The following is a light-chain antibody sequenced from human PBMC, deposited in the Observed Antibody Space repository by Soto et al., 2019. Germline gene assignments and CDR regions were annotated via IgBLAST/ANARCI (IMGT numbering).Light chain of an antibody. CDR2: GAS. CDR3: QQYNNWLRT. J-gene: IGKJ1*01. CDR1: QSVSSKY. V-gene: IGKV3-15*01. Sequence: IVLEHSPGAVSLSPGERATLSCRVSQSVSSKYLGWYQQKPGQAPRLLIYGASSRATGIPARFSGSGSGTEFTLTISSLQSEDFAVYYCQQYNNWLRTFGQGTKV.